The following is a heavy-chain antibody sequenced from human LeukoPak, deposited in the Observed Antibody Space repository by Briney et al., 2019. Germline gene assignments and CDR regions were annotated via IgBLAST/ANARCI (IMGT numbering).Heavy chain of an antibody. CDR1: GGTFSSYA. CDR2: IIPIFGTA. J-gene: IGHJ6*03. Sequence: ASVTVSCKASGGTFSSYAISWVRQAPGQGLEWMGGIIPIFGTANYAQKFQGRVTITADKSTSTAYMELSSLRSEDTAVYYCARSLAVAGRSQNYYYYMDVWGKGTTVTVSS. V-gene: IGHV1-69*06. CDR3: ARSLAVAGRSQNYYYYMDV. D-gene: IGHD6-19*01.